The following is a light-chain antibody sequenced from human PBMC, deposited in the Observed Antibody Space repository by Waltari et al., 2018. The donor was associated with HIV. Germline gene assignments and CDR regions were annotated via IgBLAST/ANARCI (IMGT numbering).Light chain of an antibody. Sequence: EAVMTQSPATLSVSPGERATLSCKASQSVSSNLAWYQQKPGQAPRFLIYDASTRATVIPARFSGSESGTEFTLTISSLQSEDFAIYYCQEYNKWPFTFGPGTKVDIK. CDR1: QSVSSN. J-gene: IGKJ3*01. CDR2: DAS. CDR3: QEYNKWPFT. V-gene: IGKV3-15*01.